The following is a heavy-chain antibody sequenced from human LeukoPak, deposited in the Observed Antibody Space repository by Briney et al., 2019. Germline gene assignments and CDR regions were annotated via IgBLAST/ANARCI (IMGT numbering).Heavy chain of an antibody. Sequence: GGSLRLSCAASGFTFSSYVMSWVRQAPGKGLEWVSAISGSGGSTYYADSVKGRFTISRDNFKNTLYLQMNSLRADDTAVYYCAKDSASAYYSYWFDPWGQGTLVTVSS. CDR2: ISGSGGST. D-gene: IGHD3-22*01. CDR1: GFTFSSYV. V-gene: IGHV3-23*01. CDR3: AKDSASAYYSYWFDP. J-gene: IGHJ5*02.